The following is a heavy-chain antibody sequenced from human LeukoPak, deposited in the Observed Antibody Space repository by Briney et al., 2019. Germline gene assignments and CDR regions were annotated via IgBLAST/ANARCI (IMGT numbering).Heavy chain of an antibody. V-gene: IGHV3-7*05. CDR3: AKDPHVGYCSGGSCYFDY. CDR2: IKADGGEK. D-gene: IGHD2-15*01. Sequence: GGSLRLSCVGSGFTFSNYQMNWVRQAPGKGLEWVAKIKADGGEKHYVDSVKGRFTISRDNSKNTLYLQMNSLRAKDTAVYYCAKDPHVGYCSGGSCYFDYWGQGTLVTVSS. CDR1: GFTFSNYQ. J-gene: IGHJ4*02.